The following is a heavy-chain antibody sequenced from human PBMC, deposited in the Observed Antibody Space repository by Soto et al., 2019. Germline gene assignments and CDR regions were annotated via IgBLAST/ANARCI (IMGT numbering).Heavy chain of an antibody. CDR3: ARDAYYYDSHGQQGHAFEI. CDR1: GDSVSGYY. V-gene: IGHV4-59*02. CDR2: IHHSGSS. Sequence: PSETLSLTCTVSGDSVSGYYWSWTRQPPGKGLEWIGYIHHSGSSNYNPSLTSRVIISVDTSKNQFSLRLSSVTAADTAVYYCARDAYYYDSHGQQGHAFEIWGQGTMVTVSS. J-gene: IGHJ3*02. D-gene: IGHD3-22*01.